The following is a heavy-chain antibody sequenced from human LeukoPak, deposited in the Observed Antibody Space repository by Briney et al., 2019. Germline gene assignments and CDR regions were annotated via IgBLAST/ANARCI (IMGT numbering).Heavy chain of an antibody. CDR2: ISSNGDST. D-gene: IGHD3-22*01. J-gene: IGHJ4*02. V-gene: IGHV3-64*01. Sequence: SGSLRLSRAASGFTFSSYPMHWVRQAPGKGLEYVSGISSNGDSTYYANSVKGRFTISRDNSKNTLYLQMGSLRAEDMAVYYCAREYYYEELDYWGQGTLGCVSS. CDR3: AREYYYEELDY. CDR1: GFTFSSYP.